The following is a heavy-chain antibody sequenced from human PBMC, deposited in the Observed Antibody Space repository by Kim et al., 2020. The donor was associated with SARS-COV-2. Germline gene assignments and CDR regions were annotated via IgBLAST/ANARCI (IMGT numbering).Heavy chain of an antibody. V-gene: IGHV1-46*01. J-gene: IGHJ6*02. CDR3: AREGASRGSYSGYYYGMDV. CDR1: GYTFTSYY. Sequence: ASVKVSCKASGYTFTSYYMHWVRQAPGQGLEWMGIINPSGGSTSYAQKFQGRVTMTRYTSTSTVYMELSSVRSEDTAVYYCAREGASRGSYSGYYYGMDVWGQGTTVTVSS. CDR2: INPSGGST. D-gene: IGHD1-26*01.